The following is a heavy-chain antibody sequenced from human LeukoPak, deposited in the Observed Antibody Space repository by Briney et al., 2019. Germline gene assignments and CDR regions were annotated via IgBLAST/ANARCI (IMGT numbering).Heavy chain of an antibody. J-gene: IGHJ5*02. Sequence: SETLSLTCTVSGGPIRSYYWSWIRQPAGEGLEWIGRIHSSGSTNYNPSLKSRVTMSVATSKNQFSLKLSSVTAADTAVYYCARGLAVGYHWFDPWGQGTLVTVSS. CDR3: ARGLAVGYHWFDP. CDR2: IHSSGST. V-gene: IGHV4-4*07. D-gene: IGHD6-19*01. CDR1: GGPIRSYY.